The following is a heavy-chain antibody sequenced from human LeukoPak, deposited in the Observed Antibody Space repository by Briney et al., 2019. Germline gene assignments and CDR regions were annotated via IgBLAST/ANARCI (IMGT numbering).Heavy chain of an antibody. CDR2: IYSGGST. Sequence: GRSLRLACAASGFTVSSTYMSWVRQAPGKGLEWVSVIYSGGSTYYADSVKGRFTISRDNSKNTLYLQMNSLRAEDTAVYYCARDGDWGFGEFVGAFDIWGQGTMVTVSS. V-gene: IGHV3-53*01. D-gene: IGHD3-10*01. CDR3: ARDGDWGFGEFVGAFDI. J-gene: IGHJ3*02. CDR1: GFTVSSTY.